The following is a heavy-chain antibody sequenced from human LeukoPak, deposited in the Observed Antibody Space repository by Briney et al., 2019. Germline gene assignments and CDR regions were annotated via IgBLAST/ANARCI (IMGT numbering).Heavy chain of an antibody. J-gene: IGHJ4*02. V-gene: IGHV4-59*08. Sequence: SETLSLTCTVSGGSTSSYSWSWIRKPPGKGLEWIGYIYYSGSTNYNPSLKSRVTISVDTSKNQFSLKLSSATAADTAVYYCARQSGLGDFDYWGQGTLVTVSS. CDR1: GGSTSSYS. CDR3: ARQSGLGDFDY. D-gene: IGHD6-6*01. CDR2: IYYSGST.